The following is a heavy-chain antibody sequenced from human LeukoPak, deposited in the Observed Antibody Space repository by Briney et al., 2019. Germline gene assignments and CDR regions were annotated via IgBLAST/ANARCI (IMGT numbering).Heavy chain of an antibody. CDR1: GFTFSSYS. Sequence: GGSLRLSCAASGFTFSSYSMNWVRQAPGKGLEWVSSISSSSSYIYYADSVKGRFTISRDNAKNSLYLQMNSLRAEDTAVYYCAREMAPCDYVWGSYRYIDYRGQGTLVTVSS. CDR2: ISSSSSYI. CDR3: AREMAPCDYVWGSYRYIDY. V-gene: IGHV3-21*01. D-gene: IGHD3-16*02. J-gene: IGHJ4*02.